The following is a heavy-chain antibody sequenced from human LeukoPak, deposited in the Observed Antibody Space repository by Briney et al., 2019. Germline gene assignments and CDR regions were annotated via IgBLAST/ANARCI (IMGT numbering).Heavy chain of an antibody. J-gene: IGHJ4*02. CDR1: GFTFTSYA. CDR2: ISGSGGST. V-gene: IGHV3-23*01. CDR3: ARDLYYYGSGSSGY. Sequence: GGSLRLSCAASGFTFTSYALSWVRQAPGKGLEWVSGISGSGGSTYYADSVKGRFAISRDNSKNTLYLQMNSLRAEDTAVYYCARDLYYYGSGSSGYWGQGTLVTVSS. D-gene: IGHD3-10*01.